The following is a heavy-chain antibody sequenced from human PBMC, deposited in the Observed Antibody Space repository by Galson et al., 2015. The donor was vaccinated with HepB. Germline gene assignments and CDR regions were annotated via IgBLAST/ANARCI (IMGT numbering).Heavy chain of an antibody. CDR1: GFTFSSYG. J-gene: IGHJ6*02. CDR2: IWYDGSNK. CDR3: AREVLDHYDSRLRVNYGMDV. V-gene: IGHV3-33*01. D-gene: IGHD3-22*01. Sequence: SLRLSCAASGFTFSSYGMHWVRQAPGKGLEWVAVIWYDGSNKYYADSVKGRFTISRDNSKNTLYLQMNSLRAEDTAAYSCAREVLDHYDSRLRVNYGMDVWGQGTTVTVS.